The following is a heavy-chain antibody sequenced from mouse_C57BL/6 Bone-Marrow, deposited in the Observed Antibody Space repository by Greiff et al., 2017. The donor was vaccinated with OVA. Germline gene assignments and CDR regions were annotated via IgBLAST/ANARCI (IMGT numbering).Heavy chain of an antibody. Sequence: EVKLMESGGGLVQPGGSLKLSCAASGFSFSDYGMAWVRQAPRKGPEWVAFISTLAYSIYYADTVTGRFTISRENAKNTLYLEMSSLRSEDTAMYYCARRGDGSRYFDVWGTGTTVTVSS. CDR2: ISTLAYSI. CDR3: ARRGDGSRYFDV. D-gene: IGHD1-1*01. CDR1: GFSFSDYG. V-gene: IGHV5-15*01. J-gene: IGHJ1*03.